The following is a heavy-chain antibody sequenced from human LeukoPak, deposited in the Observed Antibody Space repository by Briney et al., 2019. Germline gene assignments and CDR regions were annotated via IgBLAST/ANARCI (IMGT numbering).Heavy chain of an antibody. D-gene: IGHD4-17*01. CDR3: AAYDYGDTRDAFDI. J-gene: IGHJ3*02. V-gene: IGHV1-46*01. Sequence: ASVKVSCKASGYTFTSYYMHWVRQAPGLGLEWMGIINPSGGSTSYAQKFQGRVTMTRDMSTSTVYMELSSLRSEDTAVYYCAAYDYGDTRDAFDIWGQGTMVTVSS. CDR1: GYTFTSYY. CDR2: INPSGGST.